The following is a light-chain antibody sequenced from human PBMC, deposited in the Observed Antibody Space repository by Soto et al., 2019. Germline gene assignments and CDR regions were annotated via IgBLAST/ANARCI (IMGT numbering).Light chain of an antibody. J-gene: IGKJ5*01. CDR3: QKYETLPIP. V-gene: IGKV1-33*01. CDR2: DAS. CDR1: QDIGKY. Sequence: NPMTPSPSPLSAPVRDRVTLTCPARQDIGKYLNWYQQKPGKAPTLLVYDASNVETGVPSRFSGGGSGTDFTLTITSLQPEDSATYYCQKYETLPIPCGQGTRTAI.